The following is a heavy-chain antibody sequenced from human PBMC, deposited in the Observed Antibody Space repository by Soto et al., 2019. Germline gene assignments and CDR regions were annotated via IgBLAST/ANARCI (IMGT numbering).Heavy chain of an antibody. J-gene: IGHJ6*02. CDR2: IYYSGST. CDR1: GGSISSGNYY. Sequence: PSETLSLTCTVSGGSISSGNYYWSWIRQHPGKGLEWIGYIYYSGSTNYTPSLKSRVTVSVDTSKNQFSLKLSSVTAADTAVYYCVGAREYYDSSGYTEYYGVDVWGQGTTVTVS. V-gene: IGHV4-30-4*02. D-gene: IGHD3-22*01. CDR3: VGAREYYDSSGYTEYYGVDV.